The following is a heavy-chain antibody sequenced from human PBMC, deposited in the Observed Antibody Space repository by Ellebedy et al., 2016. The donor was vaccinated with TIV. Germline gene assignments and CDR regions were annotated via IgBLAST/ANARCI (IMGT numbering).Heavy chain of an antibody. CDR1: GFTFSSYA. V-gene: IGHV3-23*01. CDR2: ISGSGGST. D-gene: IGHD2-8*01. J-gene: IGHJ4*02. CDR3: AKIPFNGGGGYYFDY. Sequence: GGSLRLXXAASGFTFSSYAMSWVRQAPGKGLEWVSAISGSGGSTYYADSVKGRFTISRDNSKNTLYLQMNSLRAEDTAVYYCAKIPFNGGGGYYFDYWGQGTLVTVSS.